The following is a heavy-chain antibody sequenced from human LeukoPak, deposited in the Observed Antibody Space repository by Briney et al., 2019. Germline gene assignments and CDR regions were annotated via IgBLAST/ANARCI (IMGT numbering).Heavy chain of an antibody. CDR2: IYYSGST. D-gene: IGHD3-10*01. CDR3: ARHGKTWFGEYPHPYKWFDL. CDR1: GDSISRHF. J-gene: IGHJ5*02. Sequence: SETLSLTCTVSGDSISRHFWGWIRQPPGKGLEWIGYIYYSGSTNCNPSLRDRVTMSLDTSNNQFSLDLSSVTATDTAVYYCARHGKTWFGEYPHPYKWFDLWGQGTLVSVSS. V-gene: IGHV4-59*08.